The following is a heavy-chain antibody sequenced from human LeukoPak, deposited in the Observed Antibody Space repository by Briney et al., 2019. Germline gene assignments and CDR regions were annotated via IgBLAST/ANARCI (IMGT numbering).Heavy chain of an antibody. Sequence: RGSLRLSCAASGFTFSSYEMNWVRQAPGKGLEWVSYISSSGSTIYYADSVKGRFTISRDNSKNTLYLQMNSLRAEDTAVYYCARGVEMAVDYWGQGTLVTVSS. V-gene: IGHV3-48*03. CDR3: ARGVEMAVDY. D-gene: IGHD5-24*01. CDR2: ISSSGSTI. J-gene: IGHJ4*02. CDR1: GFTFSSYE.